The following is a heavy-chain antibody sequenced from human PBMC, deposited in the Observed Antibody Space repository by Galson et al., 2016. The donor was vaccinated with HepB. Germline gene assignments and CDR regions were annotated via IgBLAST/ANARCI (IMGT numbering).Heavy chain of an antibody. CDR1: GGTFSTYA. V-gene: IGHV1-69*11. J-gene: IGHJ5*02. CDR2: IIPMLGTT. CDR3: ARETIFGVSRGAWFDP. D-gene: IGHD3-3*01. Sequence: SVKVSCKVSGGTFSTYAISWVRQAPGQGLEWMGRIIPMLGTTSYTQTFQGRVTITADESTTTAYMELSSLTSEDTAVYYCARETIFGVSRGAWFDPWGQGTLVIVSP.